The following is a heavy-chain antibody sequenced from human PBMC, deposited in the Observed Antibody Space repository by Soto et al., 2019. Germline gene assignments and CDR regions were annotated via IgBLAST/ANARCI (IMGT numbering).Heavy chain of an antibody. J-gene: IGHJ4*02. V-gene: IGHV1-18*01. D-gene: IGHD3-9*01. Sequence: QVQLVQSGVEVKKPGASVKVPCKASGYTFSNFGISWVRQAPGQGLEWLGWISTDNGDTKYAQKFQGRVTMTTDTATTTVYMELGSLKPDDTAVYYCTRDAKYYDILTGYFVNDYWGQGTLVTVSS. CDR2: ISTDNGDT. CDR3: TRDAKYYDILTGYFVNDY. CDR1: GYTFSNFG.